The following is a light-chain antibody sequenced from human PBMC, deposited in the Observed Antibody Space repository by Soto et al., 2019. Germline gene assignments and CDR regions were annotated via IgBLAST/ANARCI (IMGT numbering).Light chain of an antibody. CDR3: NSYTSSSNLV. Sequence: QSVLTQPASVSGSPGQSITISCTGTSSDVGGYNYVSWYQQHPGKAPKLLIYDVSNRPSVVSNRFSGSKSGNTASLTISGLQAEDEADYYCNSYTSSSNLVFGGGTTVTVL. CDR1: SSDVGGYNY. V-gene: IGLV2-14*01. J-gene: IGLJ3*02. CDR2: DVS.